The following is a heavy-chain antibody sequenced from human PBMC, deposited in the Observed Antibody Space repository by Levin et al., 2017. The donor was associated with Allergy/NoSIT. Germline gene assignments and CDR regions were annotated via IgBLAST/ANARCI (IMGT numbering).Heavy chain of an antibody. CDR2: INPNSGNT. CDR3: ARLTYGGPRYFDL. J-gene: IGHJ2*01. CDR1: GYTFTSYD. Sequence: ASVKVSCKASGYTFTSYDINWVRQATGQGLEWMGWINPNSGNTAYAQKFQGRVSMTRNTSIRTAYMELSSLTSEDTAVYYCARLTYGGPRYFDLWGRGTLVTVSS. D-gene: IGHD4-23*01. V-gene: IGHV1-8*01.